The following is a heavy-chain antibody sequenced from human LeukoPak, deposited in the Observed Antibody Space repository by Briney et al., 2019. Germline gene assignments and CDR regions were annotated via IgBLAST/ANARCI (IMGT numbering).Heavy chain of an antibody. CDR2: IYYSGST. Sequence: SETLSLTCTVSGGSISSYYWSWIRKPPGKGLEWMGYIYYSGSTNYNPSPKSRVTISVDTSKSQFSLKLSSVTAADTAVYYCARVVAVAGTEFDYWGQGTLVTVSS. V-gene: IGHV4-59*01. D-gene: IGHD6-19*01. J-gene: IGHJ4*02. CDR3: ARVVAVAGTEFDY. CDR1: GGSISSYY.